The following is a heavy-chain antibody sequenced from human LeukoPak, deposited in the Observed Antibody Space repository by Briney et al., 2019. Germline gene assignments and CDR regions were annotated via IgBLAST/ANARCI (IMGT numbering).Heavy chain of an antibody. CDR2: IYYSGST. Sequence: SETLSLTCTVSGGSVSSGSYYWRWIRQPPGTGLEWIAYIYYSGSTDYNPSLKSRVTISVDTSKNQFSLKLSSVTAADTAVYYCARDGGYSYGYPPHFDYWGQGTLVTVSS. CDR3: ARDGGYSYGYPPHFDY. CDR1: GGSVSSGSYY. V-gene: IGHV4-61*01. D-gene: IGHD5-18*01. J-gene: IGHJ4*02.